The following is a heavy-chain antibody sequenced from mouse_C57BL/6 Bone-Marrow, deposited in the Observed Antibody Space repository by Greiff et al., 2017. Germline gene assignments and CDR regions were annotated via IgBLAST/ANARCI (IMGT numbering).Heavy chain of an antibody. J-gene: IGHJ1*03. Sequence: VQLQESGAELARPGASVKLSCKASGYTFTSYGISWVKQRTGQGLEWIGEIYPRSGTTYYNEKFKGKATLTAAKSSRTAYMELRSLTSEDSAVYVCARADYDGTFDVWGTGTTVTVSS. CDR2: IYPRSGTT. V-gene: IGHV1-81*01. CDR1: GYTFTSYG. D-gene: IGHD1-1*01. CDR3: ARADYDGTFDV.